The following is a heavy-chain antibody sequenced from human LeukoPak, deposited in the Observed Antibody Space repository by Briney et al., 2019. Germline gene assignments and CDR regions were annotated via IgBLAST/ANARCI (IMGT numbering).Heavy chain of an antibody. CDR1: GFAFNSYV. CDR3: ARERSNYYYMDV. J-gene: IGHJ6*03. Sequence: QPGGSLRLSCAASGFAFNSYVIHWVRQAPGKGLEWVAIIWFDGSHEDYVDSVRGRFTISRDNSKNTLYLQINSLRAEDTAVYYCARERSNYYYMDVWGKGTTVTVSS. D-gene: IGHD3/OR15-3a*01. V-gene: IGHV3-33*01. CDR2: IWFDGSHE.